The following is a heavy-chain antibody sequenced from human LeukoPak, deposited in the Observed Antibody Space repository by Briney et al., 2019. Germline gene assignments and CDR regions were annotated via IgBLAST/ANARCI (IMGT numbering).Heavy chain of an antibody. V-gene: IGHV3-21*01. CDR2: ISSRSTSI. CDR1: GFTFSSYD. D-gene: IGHD3-3*01. J-gene: IGHJ4*02. CDR3: ARDYIAYDPLDY. Sequence: GGSLRLSCAASGFTFSSYDMNWVRQAPGKGLEWVSSISSRSTSIYYADSVKGRFTISRDNAKNSLYLQMNSLRAEDTAVYWCARDYIAYDPLDYWGQGTLVTVSS.